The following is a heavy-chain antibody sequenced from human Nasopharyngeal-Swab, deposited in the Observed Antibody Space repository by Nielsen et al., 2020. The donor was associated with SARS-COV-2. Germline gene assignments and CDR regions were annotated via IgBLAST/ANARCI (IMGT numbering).Heavy chain of an antibody. Sequence: SQTLSLTCSISGDSVSSHSAGRNWIRQSPSRGLEWLGRTLYRSKWYNDYAESVKGRIAVNPDTSKNQFSLQLNSVTPEDTAVYYCARGRDFSFDSWGQGTLVTASS. V-gene: IGHV6-1*01. CDR1: GDSVSSHSAG. J-gene: IGHJ4*02. D-gene: IGHD3-3*01. CDR2: TLYRSKWYN. CDR3: ARGRDFSFDS.